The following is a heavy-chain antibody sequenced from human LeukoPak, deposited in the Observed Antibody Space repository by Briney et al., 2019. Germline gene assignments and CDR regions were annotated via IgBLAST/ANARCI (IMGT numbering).Heavy chain of an antibody. CDR2: ISYDGSNK. V-gene: IGHV3-30*03. CDR1: GFTFSSYG. J-gene: IGHJ4*02. CDR3: ARDFQSSY. Sequence: GGSLRLSCAASGFTFSSYGMHWVRQAPGKGLEWVAVISYDGSNKYYADSVKGRFTISRDNSKNTLYLQMNSLRAEDTAVYYCARDFQSSYWGQGTLVTVSS.